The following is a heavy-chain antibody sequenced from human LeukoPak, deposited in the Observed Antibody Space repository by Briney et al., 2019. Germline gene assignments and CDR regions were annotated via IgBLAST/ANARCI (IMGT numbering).Heavy chain of an antibody. D-gene: IGHD2/OR15-2a*01. Sequence: PSETLSLTCAVHGGSFSGHYWTWIRQSPGKGLEWIGEIHHSGGTNYNPSLNFRVTISLDTSRNQFSLKLISLTAADTAVYYCARVNRGRIDYWGQGILATVSS. J-gene: IGHJ4*02. CDR3: ARVNRGRIDY. CDR2: IHHSGGT. V-gene: IGHV4-34*01. CDR1: GGSFSGHY.